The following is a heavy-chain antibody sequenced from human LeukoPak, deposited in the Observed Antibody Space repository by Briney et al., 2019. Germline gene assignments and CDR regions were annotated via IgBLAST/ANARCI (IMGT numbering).Heavy chain of an antibody. CDR2: ISYDGSNK. J-gene: IGHJ4*02. D-gene: IGHD5/OR15-5a*01. Sequence: GGSLRLSCAASGFTFSSYAMHWVRQAPGKGLEWVAVISYDGSNKYYADSVKGRFTISRDNSKNTLYLRMNSLRAEDTAVYYCATLRLSDYWGQGTLVTVSS. CDR1: GFTFSSYA. V-gene: IGHV3-30*04. CDR3: ATLRLSDY.